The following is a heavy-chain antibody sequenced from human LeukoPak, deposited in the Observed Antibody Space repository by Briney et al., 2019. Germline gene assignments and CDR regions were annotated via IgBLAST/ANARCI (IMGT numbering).Heavy chain of an antibody. J-gene: IGHJ6*03. D-gene: IGHD3-22*01. CDR3: ARGYTYYYDSSGYYPIYYMDV. CDR1: GYTFTGYY. CDR2: INPNSGGT. V-gene: IGHV1-2*02. Sequence: ASVKVSCKASGYTFTGYYMHWVRQAPGQGLEWMGWINPNSGGTNYAQKFQGRVTMTRDTSISTAYMELSRLRSDDTAVYYCARGYTYYYDSSGYYPIYYMDVWGKGTTVTVSS.